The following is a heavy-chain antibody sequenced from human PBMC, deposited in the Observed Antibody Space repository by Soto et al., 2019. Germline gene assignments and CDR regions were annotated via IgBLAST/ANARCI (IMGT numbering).Heavy chain of an antibody. J-gene: IGHJ4*02. CDR2: INYGGIT. Sequence: QVHLQESGPGLVKPSQTLSLTCTVSGGSISSDGYYWSWVRQHPEKGLEWLGYINYGGITYYNPSLRSRLLISVDTSKNQFSLLLTSVTAADTALYYCARESYSFGRAFDIWGQGTLVTVSS. CDR3: ARESYSFGRAFDI. CDR1: GGSISSDGYY. V-gene: IGHV4-31*03. D-gene: IGHD5-18*01.